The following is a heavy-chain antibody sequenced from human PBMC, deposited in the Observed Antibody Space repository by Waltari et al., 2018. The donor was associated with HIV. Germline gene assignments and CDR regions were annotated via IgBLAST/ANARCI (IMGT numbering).Heavy chain of an antibody. Sequence: EVQLVESGGGLVKPGGSLRLSCAASGLTFTNAWMSWVRQAPGKGLEWVGRVKSETDGGTTDYAAPVKGRFTISRDDSKNTLYLQINSLKTEDTAVYYCTTGDIVVVTDYWGQGTLVTVSS. CDR2: VKSETDGGTT. CDR1: GLTFTNAW. V-gene: IGHV3-15*01. D-gene: IGHD2-21*02. J-gene: IGHJ4*02. CDR3: TTGDIVVVTDY.